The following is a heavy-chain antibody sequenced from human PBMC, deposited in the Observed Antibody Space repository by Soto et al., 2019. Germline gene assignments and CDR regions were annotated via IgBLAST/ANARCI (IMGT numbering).Heavy chain of an antibody. J-gene: IGHJ4*02. D-gene: IGHD1-26*01. V-gene: IGHV3-33*08. CDR1: GFTFSTYA. CDR3: ARDFRPAYSGSYYFH. CDR2: IRDNGDNK. Sequence: GGSLRLSCAASGFTFSTYAMAWVRQAPGKGLEWVSGIRDNGDNKYYADSVKGRFTISRDNSKNTLYLQMNSLRAEDTAVYYCARDFRPAYSGSYYFHWGQGTLVTVSS.